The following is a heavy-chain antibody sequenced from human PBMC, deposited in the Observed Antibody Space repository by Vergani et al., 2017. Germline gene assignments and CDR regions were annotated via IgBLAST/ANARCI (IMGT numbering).Heavy chain of an antibody. CDR3: ASLTLRDAYLMDV. D-gene: IGHD4-17*01. Sequence: QVQLVQSGAEVKKPGASVKVSCKASGYTFSTYGISWVRQAPGQGLEWMGWISAYNGNTNYPEKFQGRLTMTTDTSTRTAYMGLRSLRSDDTAVYYCASLTLRDAYLMDVWGKGTTVTVSS. J-gene: IGHJ6*04. CDR2: ISAYNGNT. V-gene: IGHV1-18*01. CDR1: GYTFSTYG.